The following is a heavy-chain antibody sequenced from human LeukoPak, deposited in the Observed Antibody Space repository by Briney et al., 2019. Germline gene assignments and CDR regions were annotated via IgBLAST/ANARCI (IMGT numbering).Heavy chain of an antibody. D-gene: IGHD7-27*01. CDR2: IYSSGST. CDR1: GGSISNYF. V-gene: IGHV4-59*08. J-gene: IGHJ4*02. Sequence: SETLSLTCSVSGGSISNYFWTWIRQPPGKGLEWLGYIYSSGSTYYNPSLKSRVTISVDTSKKRFSLKLSPVTAAETAVYYCARRPTGDPKFDYWGQGTLVTVSS. CDR3: ARRPTGDPKFDY.